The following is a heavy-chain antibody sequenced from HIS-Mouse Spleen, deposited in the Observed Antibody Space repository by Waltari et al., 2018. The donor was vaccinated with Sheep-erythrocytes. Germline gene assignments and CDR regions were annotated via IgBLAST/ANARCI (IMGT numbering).Heavy chain of an antibody. J-gene: IGHJ4*02. CDR3: ARALSFDY. CDR1: GFTFSSYW. CDR2: MNSDGGST. V-gene: IGHV3-74*01. D-gene: IGHD3-10*01. Sequence: EVQLVESGGGLVQPGGSLRLSCAASGFTFSSYWMHWVRQAPGKGLVVVCRMNSDGGSTSYADAVKGRFTISRDNAKNTLYLQMNSLRAEDTAVYYCARALSFDYWGQGTLVTVSS.